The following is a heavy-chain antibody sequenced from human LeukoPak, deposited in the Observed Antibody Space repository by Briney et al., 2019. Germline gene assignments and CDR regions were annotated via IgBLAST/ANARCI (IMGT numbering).Heavy chain of an antibody. Sequence: ASVNVSCKASVCTFSSYAISWVRQAPGQGLEWMGRIIPIFGTANYAQKFQGRVTITTDESTSTAYMELSSLRSEDTAVYYCARGYSYDNYFDYWGQGTLVTVSS. CDR2: IIPIFGTA. CDR3: ARGYSYDNYFDY. D-gene: IGHD5-18*01. V-gene: IGHV1-69*05. CDR1: VCTFSSYA. J-gene: IGHJ4*02.